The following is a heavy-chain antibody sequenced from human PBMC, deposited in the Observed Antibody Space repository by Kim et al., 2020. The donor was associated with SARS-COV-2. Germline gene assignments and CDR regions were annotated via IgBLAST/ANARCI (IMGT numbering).Heavy chain of an antibody. V-gene: IGHV1-18*01. CDR1: GYSFTSYG. CDR3: ARGLAVTSHFEY. Sequence: ASVKVSCKASGYSFTSYGISWMRQAPGQGLEWMGWISAYNGNTYFAQSLQGRLSMTTDTPTSTAYMELRSLTSDDTAVYYCARGLAVTSHFEYWGQGSLVTVSS. CDR2: ISAYNGNT. J-gene: IGHJ4*02. D-gene: IGHD4-17*01.